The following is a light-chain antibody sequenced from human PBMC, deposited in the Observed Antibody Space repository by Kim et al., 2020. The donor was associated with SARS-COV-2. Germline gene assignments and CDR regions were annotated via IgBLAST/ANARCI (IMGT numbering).Light chain of an antibody. J-gene: IGLJ1*01. Sequence: GQSITIACTGTSRDVGGYNYVSWYQQHPGKAPKLMIYDVSSRPSGVSNRFSGSKSGNTASLTISGLQAEDEADYYCSSYTSSSTYVFGTGTKVTVL. CDR3: SSYTSSSTYV. CDR1: SRDVGGYNY. CDR2: DVS. V-gene: IGLV2-14*03.